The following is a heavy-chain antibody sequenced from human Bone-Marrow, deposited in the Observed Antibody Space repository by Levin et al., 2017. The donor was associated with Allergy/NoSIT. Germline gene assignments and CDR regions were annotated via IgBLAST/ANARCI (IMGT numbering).Heavy chain of an antibody. CDR1: GGSISSAGYH. D-gene: IGHD3-9*01. J-gene: IGHJ4*02. V-gene: IGHV4-31*03. Sequence: SETLSLTCTVSGGSISSAGYHWTWIRQSPGKGLEWIGYISYRGTTYYNPSLKSRLTMSLDTSEQPFSLNLNAVTAADTAIYYCARLDGYYFDYWGQGTLVTVSS. CDR3: ARLDGYYFDY. CDR2: ISYRGTT.